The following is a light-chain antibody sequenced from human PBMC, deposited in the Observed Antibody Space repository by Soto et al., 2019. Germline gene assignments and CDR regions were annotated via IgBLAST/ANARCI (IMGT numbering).Light chain of an antibody. Sequence: ALQMTQSPSSLSASVGDRVIITCRASQGIRNELGWYQQKTGKAPKLLIYAASSLQSGVPSRFSGSGSDTDFTLTISSLQPEDFATYYCLQDYSYPRTFGQGTKVEIK. CDR2: AAS. V-gene: IGKV1-6*01. CDR1: QGIRNE. CDR3: LQDYSYPRT. J-gene: IGKJ1*01.